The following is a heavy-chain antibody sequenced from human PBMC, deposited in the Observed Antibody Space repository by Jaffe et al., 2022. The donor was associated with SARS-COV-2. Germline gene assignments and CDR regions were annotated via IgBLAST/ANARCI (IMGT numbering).Heavy chain of an antibody. J-gene: IGHJ4*02. CDR3: ARAGGYSSGPRYYFDY. CDR1: GASISSGGYY. D-gene: IGHD5-18*01. V-gene: IGHV4-31*03. CDR2: IYSSGST. Sequence: QVQLQESGPGLVKPSQTLSLSCTVSGASISSGGYYWTWIRQHPGKGLDWIGYIYSSGSTYYNPSLKSRLTMSLDTSMNQFSLRLSSVTAADTAVYYCARAGGYSSGPRYYFDYWGQGTLVTVSS.